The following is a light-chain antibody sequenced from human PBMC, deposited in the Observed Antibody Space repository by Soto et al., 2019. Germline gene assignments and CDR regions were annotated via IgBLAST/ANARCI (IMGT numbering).Light chain of an antibody. CDR2: EVS. V-gene: IGLV2-8*01. Sequence: QSALTQPPSASGSPGQSVTISCTGTSSDVGAYNYVSWYQQHPGKAPKLMIYEVSKRPSGVPDRCSGSKSGNTASLTVSGLQAEDEADYYCSSYAGSNHYVFGTGTKLTVL. CDR1: SSDVGAYNY. J-gene: IGLJ1*01. CDR3: SSYAGSNHYV.